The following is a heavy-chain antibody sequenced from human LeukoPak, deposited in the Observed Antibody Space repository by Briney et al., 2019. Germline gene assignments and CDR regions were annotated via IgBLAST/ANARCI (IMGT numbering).Heavy chain of an antibody. Sequence: SETLSLTCTVSGGSISGYYWSWIRQPPGKGLEWIREINHSGSTNYNPSLKSRVTISVDTSKNQFSLKLSSVTAADTAVYYCARWATTVDIVVVPAAIQTGYFDYWGQGTLVTVSS. D-gene: IGHD2-2*02. CDR2: INHSGST. CDR1: GGSISGYY. CDR3: ARWATTVDIVVVPAAIQTGYFDY. J-gene: IGHJ4*02. V-gene: IGHV4-34*01.